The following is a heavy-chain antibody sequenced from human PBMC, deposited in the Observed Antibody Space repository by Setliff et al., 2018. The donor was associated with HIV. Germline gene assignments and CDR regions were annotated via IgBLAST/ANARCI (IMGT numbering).Heavy chain of an antibody. J-gene: IGHJ4*02. CDR2: IDPDKGDT. V-gene: IGHV1-2*02. Sequence: APVKVSCKISGYTFTDVWIHWVRQAPGQGLESMGWIDPDKGDTGYAHNFQGRVIMTRDTSTSTVYMELHWLTSDDTAVYYCERVAHRLSGGIDYRGQGTQVTVSS. CDR1: GYTFTDVW. CDR3: ERVAHRLSGGIDY. D-gene: IGHD2-15*01.